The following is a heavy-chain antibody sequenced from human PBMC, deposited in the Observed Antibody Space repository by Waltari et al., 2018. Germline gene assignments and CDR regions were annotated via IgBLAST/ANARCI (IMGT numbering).Heavy chain of an antibody. J-gene: IGHJ4*02. CDR2: IYYSGRT. V-gene: IGHV4-39*01. D-gene: IGHD5-12*01. Sequence: QLQLEESGPGLVKPPETLSLTCTVSGGSISSTNYYWGWIRQPPGKGLEWIGTIYYSGRTYYTPSLKSRVTISVDTSKNQFSLKLSSVTAADTAVYYCARHRDIVATMFDYWGQGTLVTVSS. CDR1: GGSISSTNYY. CDR3: ARHRDIVATMFDY.